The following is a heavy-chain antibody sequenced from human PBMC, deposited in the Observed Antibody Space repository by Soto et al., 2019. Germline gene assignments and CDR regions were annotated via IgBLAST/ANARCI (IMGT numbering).Heavy chain of an antibody. CDR1: GGSISSGGYS. CDR2: IYYSGST. CDR3: ARAQQQLPNWFDP. Sequence: SETLSLTCTVSGGSISSGGYSWNWIRQPPGKGLEWIGYIYYSGSTNYNPSLKSRVTISVDTSKNQFSLKLSSVTAADTAVYYCARAQQQLPNWFDPWGQGTLVTVSS. V-gene: IGHV4-61*08. J-gene: IGHJ5*02. D-gene: IGHD6-13*01.